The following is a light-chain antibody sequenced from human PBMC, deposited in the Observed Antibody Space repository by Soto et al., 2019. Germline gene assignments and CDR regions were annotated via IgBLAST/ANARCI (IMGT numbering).Light chain of an antibody. Sequence: QSVLTQPPSASGTPGQRVTISCSGGSSNMGTNTVSWYQQVPGTAPKVLIYVNDQRPSGVPGRFSGSNSGTSASLAISGLQPEDEADYSCVAWDDSLTGHVFGTGTQLTVL. CDR3: VAWDDSLTGHV. CDR2: VND. V-gene: IGLV1-44*01. CDR1: SSNMGTNT. J-gene: IGLJ1*01.